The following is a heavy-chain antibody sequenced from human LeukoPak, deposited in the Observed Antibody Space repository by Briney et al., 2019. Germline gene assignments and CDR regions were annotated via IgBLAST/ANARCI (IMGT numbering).Heavy chain of an antibody. Sequence: GGSLRLSCAASGFIFSTYEMNWVRQAPGKGLVWVSRLNADGNSITYADSVRGRFTISRDNAKNTVHLQMNSLRVEDTAIYFCAGAYSAYDPFDYWGQGILVTVSS. V-gene: IGHV3-74*01. D-gene: IGHD5-12*01. J-gene: IGHJ4*02. CDR1: GFIFSTYE. CDR3: AGAYSAYDPFDY. CDR2: LNADGNSI.